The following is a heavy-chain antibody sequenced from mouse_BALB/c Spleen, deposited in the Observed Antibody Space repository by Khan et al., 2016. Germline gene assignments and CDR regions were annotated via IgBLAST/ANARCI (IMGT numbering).Heavy chain of an antibody. Sequence: VQLQQSGPGLVKPSQSLSLTCTVTGYSITSDHAWNWIRQFPGNKLEWMGYISYSGSTSYNPSLKSRISITRDTSKNQFFLQLNSVTTEATATXYCAKSNNYGNSPAVFAYWGQGTLVTVSA. V-gene: IGHV3-2*02. CDR1: GYSITSDHA. J-gene: IGHJ3*01. CDR2: ISYSGST. D-gene: IGHD1-1*01. CDR3: AKSNNYGNSPAVFAY.